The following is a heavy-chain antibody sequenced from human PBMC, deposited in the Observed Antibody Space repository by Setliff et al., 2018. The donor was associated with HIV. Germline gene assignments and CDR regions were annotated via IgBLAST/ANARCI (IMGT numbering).Heavy chain of an antibody. J-gene: IGHJ3*01. V-gene: IGHV1-8*02. CDR3: ARGIIFSNGYSRDAFDL. Sequence: GASVKVSCKASGYTFSNYDINWARKATGQGLEWMGWMNPNSGNAGYAQKFQGRVTMTRDTSISTAYLELSSLRSEDTAVYYCARGIIFSNGYSRDAFDLWG. CDR1: GYTFSNYD. D-gene: IGHD3-22*01. CDR2: MNPNSGNA.